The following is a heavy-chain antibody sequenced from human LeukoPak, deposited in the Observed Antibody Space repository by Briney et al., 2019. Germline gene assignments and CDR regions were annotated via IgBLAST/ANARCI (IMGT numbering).Heavy chain of an antibody. CDR1: GYTFTSYY. V-gene: IGHV1-46*01. J-gene: IGHJ4*02. D-gene: IGHD1-26*01. CDR2: INPSGGST. Sequence: ASVKVSCKASGYTFTSYYMHWVRQAPGQGLEWMGIINPSGGSTSYAQKFQGRVTMTRDTSTSTAYMELSSLRSEDTAVYYCARTVGATTIADHYYFDYWGQGTLVTVSS. CDR3: ARTVGATTIADHYYFDY.